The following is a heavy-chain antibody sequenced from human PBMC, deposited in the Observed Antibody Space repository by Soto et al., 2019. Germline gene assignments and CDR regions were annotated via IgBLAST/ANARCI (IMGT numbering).Heavy chain of an antibody. J-gene: IGHJ3*02. CDR3: ASPYYGSGTQPNRVQDAFDI. V-gene: IGHV1-69*02. D-gene: IGHD3-10*01. Sequence: SVKVSCKASGGTFSSYTISWVRQAPGQGLEWMGRIIPILGIANYAQKFQGRVTITADKSTSTAYMELSSLRSEDTAVYYCASPYYGSGTQPNRVQDAFDIWGQGTMVTVSS. CDR1: GGTFSSYT. CDR2: IIPILGIA.